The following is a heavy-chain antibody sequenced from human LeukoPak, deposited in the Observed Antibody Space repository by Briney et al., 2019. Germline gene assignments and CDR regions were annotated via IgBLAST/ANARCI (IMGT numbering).Heavy chain of an antibody. J-gene: IGHJ4*02. D-gene: IGHD3-22*01. CDR1: GFTFSSYA. V-gene: IGHV3-23*01. CDR3: AKDQTLYYYDSSGYYPY. CDR2: ISGSGGST. Sequence: GGSLRLSCAASGFTFSSYAMSWVRQAPGKGLEWVSAISGSGGSTYYADSVKGRLTISRDNSKNTLYLQMNSLRAEDTAVYYCAKDQTLYYYDSSGYYPYWGQGTLVTVSS.